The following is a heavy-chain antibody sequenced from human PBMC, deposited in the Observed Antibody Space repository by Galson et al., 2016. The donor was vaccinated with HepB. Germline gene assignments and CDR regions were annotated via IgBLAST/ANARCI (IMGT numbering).Heavy chain of an antibody. D-gene: IGHD6-6*01. CDR1: GFNFRSYW. V-gene: IGHV3-7*01. Sequence: SLRLSCATSGFNFRSYWMSWVRQAPGKGLEWVANIKEDGSEMFRVESVRGRFILSRDNTKNSMHLRMDSLRVDDTAVYYCARFFEPDSSFDFWGQGTLVPVSA. CDR2: IKEDGSEM. J-gene: IGHJ4*02. CDR3: ARFFEPDSSFDF.